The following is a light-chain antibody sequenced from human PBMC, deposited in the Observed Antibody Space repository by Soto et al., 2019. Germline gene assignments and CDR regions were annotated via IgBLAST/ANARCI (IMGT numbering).Light chain of an antibody. CDR3: QSYDSGLSAVV. J-gene: IGLJ2*01. CDR2: DNT. V-gene: IGLV1-40*01. Sequence: QSVLTQPPSVSGAPGQRVTISCTGSISNIGAGYGVPWYQQLPGTAPKLLIYDNTNRPSGVTDRFSGSKSGSSASLTITGLQAEDETDYYCQSYDSGLSAVVFGGGTKLTVL. CDR1: ISNIGAGYG.